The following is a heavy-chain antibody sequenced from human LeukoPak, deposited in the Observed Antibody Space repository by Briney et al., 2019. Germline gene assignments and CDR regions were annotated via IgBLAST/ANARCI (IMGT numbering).Heavy chain of an antibody. CDR1: GYTFTGYY. D-gene: IGHD3-10*01. Sequence: ASVKVSCKASGYTFTGYYMHWVRQAPGQGLEWMGWINPNSGGTNYAQKFQGTVTMTRDTSISTAYMELSRLRSDDTAVYYCARDSLRVNYYGSGSYYNPWGQGTLVTVSS. V-gene: IGHV1-2*02. CDR3: ARDSLRVNYYGSGSYYNP. J-gene: IGHJ5*02. CDR2: INPNSGGT.